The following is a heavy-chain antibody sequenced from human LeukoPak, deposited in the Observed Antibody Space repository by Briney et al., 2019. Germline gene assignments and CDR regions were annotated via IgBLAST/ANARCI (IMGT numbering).Heavy chain of an antibody. CDR2: IFYSGST. Sequence: SETLSLTCAVSGGSSSTGSYYWSWIRQPPGKGLEWIGFIFYSGSTNYNPYLKSRVTISEDTSKNQFALKVSSVTAADAAVDYCARGQGDGRGRVGHLGQGTLVTVSS. V-gene: IGHV4-61*01. CDR3: ARGQGDGRGRVGH. D-gene: IGHD1-14*01. CDR1: GGSSSTGSYY. J-gene: IGHJ4*02.